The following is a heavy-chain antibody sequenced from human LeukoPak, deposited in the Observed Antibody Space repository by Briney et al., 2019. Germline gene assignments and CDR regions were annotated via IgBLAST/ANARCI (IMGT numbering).Heavy chain of an antibody. V-gene: IGHV3-7*01. Sequence: GGSLRLSCEGSGFSFSSYWMTWGGQSPGKGPEWLANIKQDESERYTVDSLKGRFTISRDNAKNSLYLHMNSLRAEDTALYYCARLSAYYYGSFFYYYMDVWGKGTTVTVSS. CDR2: IKQDESER. CDR1: GFSFSSYW. D-gene: IGHD3-10*01. CDR3: ARLSAYYYGSFFYYYMDV. J-gene: IGHJ6*03.